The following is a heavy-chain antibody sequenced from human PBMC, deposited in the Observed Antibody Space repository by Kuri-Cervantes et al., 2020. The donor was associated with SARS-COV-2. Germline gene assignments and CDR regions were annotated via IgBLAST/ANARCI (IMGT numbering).Heavy chain of an antibody. D-gene: IGHD3-9*01. J-gene: IGHJ4*02. CDR1: GYTFKTYG. Sequence: ASVKVSCKASGYTFKTYGISWVRQAPGRGLEWMGYINPYNDNTNYAQIIQGRVTLTTDTSTNTAYMELRSLRSDDAAVYYCARALKPILTRLGYWGQGTLVTVSS. V-gene: IGHV1-18*01. CDR2: INPYNDNT. CDR3: ARALKPILTRLGY.